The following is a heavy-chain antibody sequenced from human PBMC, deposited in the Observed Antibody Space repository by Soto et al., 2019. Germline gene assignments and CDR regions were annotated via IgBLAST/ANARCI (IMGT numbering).Heavy chain of an antibody. D-gene: IGHD2-8*01. CDR3: ARGVKDIVLMVYAIGGYYFDY. V-gene: IGHV4-30-2*01. CDR1: GGSIISGGYC. CDR2: IYHSGST. Sequence: SETLSLTCAVSGGSIISGGYCCICIRQPPWNGLELTGYIYHSGSTYYNPSLKSRVTISVDRSKNQFSLKLSSVTAADTAVYYCARGVKDIVLMVYAIGGYYFDYWGQGTLVTVSS. J-gene: IGHJ4*02.